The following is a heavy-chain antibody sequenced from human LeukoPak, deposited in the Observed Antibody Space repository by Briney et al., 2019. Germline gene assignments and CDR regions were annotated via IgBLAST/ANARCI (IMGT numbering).Heavy chain of an antibody. Sequence: SETLSLTCTVSGGSISSYYWSWIRQPPGKGLEWIGFIYSTGSTDYNPSLKSRVTISIDKSKNQFSLRLSSVTAADTAVYYCVRDRTLAATGGNAFDIWGQGTVVTVSS. V-gene: IGHV4-59*12. J-gene: IGHJ3*02. D-gene: IGHD6-13*01. CDR3: VRDRTLAATGGNAFDI. CDR1: GGSISSYY. CDR2: IYSTGST.